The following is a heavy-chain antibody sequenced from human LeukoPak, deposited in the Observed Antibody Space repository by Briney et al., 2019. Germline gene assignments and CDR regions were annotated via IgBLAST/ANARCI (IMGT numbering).Heavy chain of an antibody. D-gene: IGHD4-17*01. CDR1: GGSFSVYY. V-gene: IGHV4-34*01. CDR3: ARGYGVNDY. CDR2: INHSGST. Sequence: SETLSLTCAVYGGSFSVYYWSWVRQPPGKGLEWSGEINHSGSTNYNPSLKSRGTISVDTSKNQFSLKLSSVTAADTAVYYCARGYGVNDYWGQGTLVTVSS. J-gene: IGHJ4*02.